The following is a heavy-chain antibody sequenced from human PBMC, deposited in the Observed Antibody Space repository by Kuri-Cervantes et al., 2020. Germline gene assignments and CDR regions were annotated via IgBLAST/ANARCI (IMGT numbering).Heavy chain of an antibody. J-gene: IGHJ4*02. Sequence: GESLKISCAASGFSFSDFGMHWVRQAPGKGLEWVAVILDDGSNKYYADSVQGRFTISRDNSKNTLYLQMNSLRAEDTAVYYCAKSPSFRGWPYHLDYWGQGTLVTVSS. D-gene: IGHD6-19*01. V-gene: IGHV3-30*18. CDR2: ILDDGSNK. CDR3: AKSPSFRGWPYHLDY. CDR1: GFSFSDFG.